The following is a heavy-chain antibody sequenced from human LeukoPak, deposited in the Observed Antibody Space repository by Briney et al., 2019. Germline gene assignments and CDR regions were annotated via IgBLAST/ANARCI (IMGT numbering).Heavy chain of an antibody. CDR2: IWYDGSNK. V-gene: IGHV3-33*01. J-gene: IGHJ3*02. CDR1: GFTFSSYG. D-gene: IGHD1-1*01. CDR3: ARKAGTLAFDI. Sequence: GGSLRLSCAASGFTFSSYGMHWVRQAPGKGLEWVAGIWYDGSNKYYADSVKGRFTISRDNSKNTLYLQMNSLRAEDTAVYYCARKAGTLAFDIWGQGTMVTVSS.